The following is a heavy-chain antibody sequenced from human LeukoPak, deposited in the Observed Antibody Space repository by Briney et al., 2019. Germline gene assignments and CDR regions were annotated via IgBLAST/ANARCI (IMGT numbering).Heavy chain of an antibody. J-gene: IGHJ4*02. CDR3: ARPLSSGSPQGLPTSPHLDY. V-gene: IGHV3-48*03. Sequence: GGSLRLSCAASGFTFSGYEMNWVRQAPGKGLEWISYICGRGKTIYYADSVKGRFTISRDNAKNSLYLQMTSLRAEDTAVYYCARPLSSGSPQGLPTSPHLDYWGQGTLVTVSS. CDR1: GFTFSGYE. CDR2: ICGRGKTI. D-gene: IGHD3-10*01.